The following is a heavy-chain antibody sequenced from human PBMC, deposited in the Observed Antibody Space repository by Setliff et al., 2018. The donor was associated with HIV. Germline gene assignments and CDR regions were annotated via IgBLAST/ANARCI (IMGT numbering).Heavy chain of an antibody. V-gene: IGHV3-23*01. CDR3: ARDQEWLVEVEGDALHI. CDR2: ISGSGTTT. J-gene: IGHJ3*02. CDR1: GFTFSTYA. Sequence: PGGSLRLSCAASGFTFSTYAMSWVRQAPGKGLEWVSVISGSGTTTYYADSVKGRFTISRDNFKNTLFLQMNSLRAEDTAVYYCARDQEWLVEVEGDALHIWGQGTMVTVSS. D-gene: IGHD6-19*01.